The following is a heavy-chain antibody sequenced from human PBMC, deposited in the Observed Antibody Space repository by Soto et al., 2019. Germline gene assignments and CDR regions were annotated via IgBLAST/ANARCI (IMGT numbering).Heavy chain of an antibody. J-gene: IGHJ3*02. V-gene: IGHV3-30*03. CDR3: ATENTVRASHKLDM. D-gene: IGHD3-10*01. Sequence: QVQLVQSGGGVVQPGRSLRLSCAASGFIFSNYGMHWVRQAPGKGLVWVAVISHNGKVQYYADSVKGRFTIFRDNSTNMLYLQMNNLRADDTRTYACATENTVRASHKLDMWGQGTMVTVSS. CDR1: GFIFSNYG. CDR2: ISHNGKVQ.